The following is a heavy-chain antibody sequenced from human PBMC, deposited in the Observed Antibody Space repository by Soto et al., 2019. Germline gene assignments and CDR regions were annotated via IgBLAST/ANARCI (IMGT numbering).Heavy chain of an antibody. CDR3: ARLLEMARIDGAFDI. CDR2: IDPSDSYT. V-gene: IGHV5-10-1*01. J-gene: IGHJ3*02. D-gene: IGHD1-26*01. CDR1: GCSFTMYW. Sequence: GCSFTMYWISLVRQMPGKGLELMGRIDPSDSYTNYSPSFQGHVTISADKSISTAYLQWSSLKASDTAMYYCARLLEMARIDGAFDIWGQGTMVTVSS.